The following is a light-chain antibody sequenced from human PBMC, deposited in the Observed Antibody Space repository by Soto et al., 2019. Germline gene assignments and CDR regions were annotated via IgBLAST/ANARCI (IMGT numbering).Light chain of an antibody. V-gene: IGLV1-47*02. CDR3: AAWDDSLSGWV. J-gene: IGLJ3*02. CDR2: NDS. Sequence: QSVLTQPPSASGTPGQRVTISCSGSSSNIGSNYVSWYQQLPGTAPKLLIYNDSDRPSGVPDRISGSRSGTSASLAISGLRSEVEADYYCAAWDDSLSGWVLGGGTKLTVL. CDR1: SSNIGSNY.